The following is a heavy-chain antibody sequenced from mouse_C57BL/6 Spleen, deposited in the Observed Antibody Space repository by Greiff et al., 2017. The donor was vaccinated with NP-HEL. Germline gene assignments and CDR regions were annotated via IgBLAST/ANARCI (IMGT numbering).Heavy chain of an antibody. Sequence: LVEPGASVKLSCKASGYTFTEYTIHWVKQRSGQGLEWIGWFYPGSGSIKYNEKFKDKATLTADKSSSTVYMELSRLTSEDAAVYFCARHEDGNPYWYFDVWGIGTTVTVSS. D-gene: IGHD2-1*01. J-gene: IGHJ1*03. V-gene: IGHV1-62-2*01. CDR3: ARHEDGNPYWYFDV. CDR1: GYTFTEYT. CDR2: FYPGSGSI.